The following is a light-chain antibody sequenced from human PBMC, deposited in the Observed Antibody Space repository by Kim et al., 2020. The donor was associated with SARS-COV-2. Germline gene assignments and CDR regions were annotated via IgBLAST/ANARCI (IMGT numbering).Light chain of an antibody. CDR1: QDISNC. CDR2: DAS. CDR3: QQYSSLPYT. J-gene: IGKJ2*01. Sequence: DIQMTQSPSSLSASVGDRVTITCQASQDISNCLNWYQQKPGKAPKLLIYDASRLETGVPSRFSGSGSGTDFTFSISSLQPDDIATYYCQQYSSLPYTFGQGTKLEI. V-gene: IGKV1-33*01.